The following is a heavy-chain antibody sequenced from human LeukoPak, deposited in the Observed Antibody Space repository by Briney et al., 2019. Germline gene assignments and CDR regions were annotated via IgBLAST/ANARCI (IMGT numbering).Heavy chain of an antibody. CDR2: IYYSGST. D-gene: IGHD6-19*01. J-gene: IGHJ6*02. Sequence: SETLSLTCTVSGGSISSYYWSWIRQPPGKGLEWIGYIYYSGSTNYNPSLKSRVTISVDTSKNQFSLKLSSVTAADTAVYYCARGRAGSYYYYGMDVWGQGTTVTVSS. CDR1: GGSISSYY. V-gene: IGHV4-59*01. CDR3: ARGRAGSYYYYGMDV.